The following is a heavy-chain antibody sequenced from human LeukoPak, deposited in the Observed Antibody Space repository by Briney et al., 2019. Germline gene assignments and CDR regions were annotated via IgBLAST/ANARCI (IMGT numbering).Heavy chain of an antibody. D-gene: IGHD5-18*01. CDR1: GFTFSSYA. Sequence: PGGSLRLSCAASGFTFSSYAMHWVRQAPGKGLEWVAVISYDGSNKYYADSVKGRFTISRDNSKNTLYLQMNSLRAEDTAVYYCVPAMVRLDYWGQGTLVTVSS. V-gene: IGHV3-30-3*01. CDR3: VPAMVRLDY. CDR2: ISYDGSNK. J-gene: IGHJ4*02.